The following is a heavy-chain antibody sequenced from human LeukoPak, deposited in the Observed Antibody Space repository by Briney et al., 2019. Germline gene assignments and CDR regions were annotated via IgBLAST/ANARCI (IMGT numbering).Heavy chain of an antibody. D-gene: IGHD4-23*01. J-gene: IGHJ3*01. Sequence: SVKVSCKASEGTLSSYALSWMRQAPGQGLEWMGRVIPMFDVRDYAEKFQGRITLTADTSTGMAYMELSSLTSDDTAVYYCARDPALEGTEDYRDFGGVESVDAFDVWGQGTMVTVFS. CDR1: EGTLSSYA. V-gene: IGHV1-69*10. CDR2: VIPMFDVR. CDR3: ARDPALEGTEDYRDFGGVESVDAFDV.